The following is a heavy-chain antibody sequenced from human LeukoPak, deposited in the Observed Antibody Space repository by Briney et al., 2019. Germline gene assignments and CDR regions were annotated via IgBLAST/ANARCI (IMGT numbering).Heavy chain of an antibody. CDR3: AKDIRAFYDSSGYYSLGFDY. CDR1: GFTFSSYA. J-gene: IGHJ4*02. V-gene: IGHV3-23*01. Sequence: GGSLRLSCAASGFTFSSYAMSWVRQAPGKGLEWVSAISGSGGSTYYADSVKGRFTISRDNSKNTLYLQMSSLRAEDTAVYYCAKDIRAFYDSSGYYSLGFDYWGQGTLVTVSS. CDR2: ISGSGGST. D-gene: IGHD3-22*01.